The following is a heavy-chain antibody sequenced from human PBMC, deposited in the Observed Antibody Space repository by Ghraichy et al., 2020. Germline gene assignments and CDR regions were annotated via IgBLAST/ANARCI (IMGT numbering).Heavy chain of an antibody. CDR1: GFTFSSYS. CDR2: ISSSSSYI. CDR3: ARDQIGDYYDSSGYSDY. D-gene: IGHD3-22*01. Sequence: GGSLRLSCAASGFTFSSYSMNWVRQAPGKGLEWVSSISSSSSYIYYADSVKGRFTISRDNAKNSLYLQMNSLRAEDTAVYYCARDQIGDYYDSSGYSDYWGQGTLVTVSS. J-gene: IGHJ4*02. V-gene: IGHV3-21*01.